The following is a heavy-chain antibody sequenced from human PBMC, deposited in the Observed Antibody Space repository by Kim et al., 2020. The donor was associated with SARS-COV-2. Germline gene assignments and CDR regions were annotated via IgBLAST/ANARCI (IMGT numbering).Heavy chain of an antibody. CDR3: ARDRCSAAGCNGMDV. D-gene: IGHD2-15*01. V-gene: IGHV1-46*01. CDR2: INPSAGTT. Sequence: ASVKVSCKASGYTFTSNYIHWVRQAPGQGLEWMGIINPSAGTTSYAQKFQGRVTMTRDTSTSTVYMELSSLTSEDTAVYYCARDRCSAAGCNGMDVWGQGTTVTVSS. J-gene: IGHJ6*02. CDR1: GYTFTSNY.